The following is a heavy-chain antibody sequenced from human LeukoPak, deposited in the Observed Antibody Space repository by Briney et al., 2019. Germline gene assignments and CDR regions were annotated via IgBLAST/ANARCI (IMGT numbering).Heavy chain of an antibody. J-gene: IGHJ6*02. Sequence: SETLSLTCAVSGGSISSSNWWSWVRQPPGKGLEWIGEIYHSGSINYNPSLKSRVTISVDKSKNQFSLKLSSVTAADTAVYYCASLHLSITGTYYGMDVWGQGTTVTVFS. CDR1: GGSISSSNW. CDR3: ASLHLSITGTYYGMDV. V-gene: IGHV4-4*02. CDR2: IYHSGSI. D-gene: IGHD1-20*01.